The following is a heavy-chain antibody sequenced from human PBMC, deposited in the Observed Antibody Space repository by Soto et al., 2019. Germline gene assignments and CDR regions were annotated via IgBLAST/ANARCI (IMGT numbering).Heavy chain of an antibody. Sequence: QVQLVQSGAEVKKPGSSVKVSCKASGGTFSSYAISWVRQGPGQGLEWMGGIIPIFGTANYAQKFQGRVTITADEATSTGYMELSSLCSEDTAVYYCARDRGYYDSSGDYYYYGMDVWGQGTTVTVSS. J-gene: IGHJ6*02. D-gene: IGHD3-22*01. V-gene: IGHV1-69*01. CDR3: ARDRGYYDSSGDYYYYGMDV. CDR1: GGTFSSYA. CDR2: IIPIFGTA.